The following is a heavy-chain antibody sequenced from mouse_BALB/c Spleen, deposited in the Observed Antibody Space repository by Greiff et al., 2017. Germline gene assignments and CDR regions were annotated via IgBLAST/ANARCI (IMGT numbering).Heavy chain of an antibody. CDR2: IYPGDGDT. D-gene: IGHD2-3*01. CDR3: ARYEGMDY. CDR1: GYAFSSYW. J-gene: IGHJ4*01. V-gene: IGHV1-80*01. Sequence: VQRVESGAELVRPGSSVKISCKDSGYAFSSYWMNWVKQRPGQGLEWIGQIYPGDGDTNYNGKFKGKATLTADKSSSTAYMQLSSLTSEDSAVYFCARYEGMDYWGQGTSVTVSS.